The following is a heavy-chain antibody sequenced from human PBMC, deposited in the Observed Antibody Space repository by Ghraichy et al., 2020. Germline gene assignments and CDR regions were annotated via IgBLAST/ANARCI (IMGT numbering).Heavy chain of an antibody. CDR3: ARVLGVPAEPYYYYGMDV. D-gene: IGHD2-2*01. J-gene: IGHJ6*02. Sequence: SVKVSCKASGGTFSSYTISWVRQAPGQGLEWMGRIIPILGIANYAQKFQGRVTITADKSTSTAYMELSSLRSEDTAVYYCARVLGVPAEPYYYYGMDVWGQGTTVTVSS. CDR1: GGTFSSYT. V-gene: IGHV1-69*02. CDR2: IIPILGIA.